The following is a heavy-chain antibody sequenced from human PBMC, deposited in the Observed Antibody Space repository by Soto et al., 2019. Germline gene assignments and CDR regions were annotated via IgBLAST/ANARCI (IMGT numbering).Heavy chain of an antibody. V-gene: IGHV1-46*01. D-gene: IGHD3-22*01. CDR3: AREGGPAYDSSPIIRFDY. Sequence: ASVKVSCKASGFSFSDYFMHWVRQAPGQGLEWMGIINPSGDSRNYAQKFQGRVTITRDTSTSTVYMDLSSLRYEDTAVYYCAREGGPAYDSSPIIRFDYWGQGTLVTVSS. J-gene: IGHJ4*02. CDR1: GFSFSDYF. CDR2: INPSGDSR.